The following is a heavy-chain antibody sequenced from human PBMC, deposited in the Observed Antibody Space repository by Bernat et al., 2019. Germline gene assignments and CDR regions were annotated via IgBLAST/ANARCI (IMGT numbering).Heavy chain of an antibody. D-gene: IGHD2-2*01. J-gene: IGHJ4*02. CDR2: IIPIFGTA. CDR1: GATSSSFA. CDR3: ARASEYQLVNYFDY. V-gene: IGHV1-69*06. Sequence: QVQLVQSGAEVKKPGSSVKVSCKASGATSSSFAISGFGQPPGQGLEWMGGIIPIFGTANYEQKFQGRVTITADKSTSTAYMELSSLRSEDTAVYYCARASEYQLVNYFDYWGQGTLVTVSS.